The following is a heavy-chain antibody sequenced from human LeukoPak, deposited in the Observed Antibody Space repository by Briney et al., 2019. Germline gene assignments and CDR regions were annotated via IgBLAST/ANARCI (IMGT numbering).Heavy chain of an antibody. CDR1: GYTFPSYA. CDR2: INAGNDNK. Sequence: GASVKVSCKASGYTFPSYAIHWVRQAPGQRLEGMGWINAGNDNKKYSQKFQGRITSTSDTTASTAYMELRRLRSEDTDVYYCERDLGYCTGGTCYPDWFDPWGQGTLVTVSS. CDR3: ERDLGYCTGGTCYPDWFDP. D-gene: IGHD2-15*01. J-gene: IGHJ5*02. V-gene: IGHV1-3*01.